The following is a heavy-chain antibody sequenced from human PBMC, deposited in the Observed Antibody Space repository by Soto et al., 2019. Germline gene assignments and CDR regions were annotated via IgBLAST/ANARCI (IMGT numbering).Heavy chain of an antibody. Sequence: ASVKVSCKASGYTFTSYAMHWVRQAPGQRLEWMGWINAGNGNTKYSQKFQGRVTITRDTSASTAYMELSSLRSEDTAVYYCARGIYCTNGVCYEGGMDVWGQGTTVTVSS. CDR2: INAGNGNT. CDR3: ARGIYCTNGVCYEGGMDV. D-gene: IGHD2-8*01. CDR1: GYTFTSYA. J-gene: IGHJ6*02. V-gene: IGHV1-3*01.